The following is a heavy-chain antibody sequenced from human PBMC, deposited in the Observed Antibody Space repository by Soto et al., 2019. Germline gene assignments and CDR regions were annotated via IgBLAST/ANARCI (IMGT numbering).Heavy chain of an antibody. J-gene: IGHJ5*02. Sequence: SETLSLTCTVSGGSISSYYWSWIRQPPGKGLEWIGYIYYSGSTNYNPSLKSRVTISVDTSKNQFSLKLSSVTAADTAVYFCVRDQDSRGYSVFNLWGQGAQVTVSS. CDR3: VRDQDSRGYSVFNL. CDR1: GGSISSYY. V-gene: IGHV4-59*01. D-gene: IGHD3-22*01. CDR2: IYYSGST.